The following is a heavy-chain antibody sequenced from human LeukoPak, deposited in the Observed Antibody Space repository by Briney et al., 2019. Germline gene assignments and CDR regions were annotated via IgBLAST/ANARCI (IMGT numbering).Heavy chain of an antibody. J-gene: IGHJ4*02. CDR1: GLTFSNYG. CDR2: ISGSGEST. D-gene: IGHD6-13*01. V-gene: IGHV3-23*01. Sequence: PGGSLRLSCAASGLTFSNYGMAWVRQAPGKGLEWVSAISGSGESTYNADSVKGRFTISRDNSKNTLYLQMNSLRAEDTAVYYCATVIAAAGKNYWGQGTLVTVSS. CDR3: ATVIAAAGKNY.